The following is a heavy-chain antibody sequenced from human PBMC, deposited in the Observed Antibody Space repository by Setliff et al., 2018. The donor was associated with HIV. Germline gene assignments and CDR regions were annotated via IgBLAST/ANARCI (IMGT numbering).Heavy chain of an antibody. CDR2: IFYSGST. D-gene: IGHD7-27*01. V-gene: IGHV4-39*02. Sequence: SETLSLTCNVSGGAISSSSYYWFWIRQPPGKGQEWIGSIFYSGSTYYNPSLKSRLTISVDTSKTQFSLKLRSVTAADTAVYYCARELGHYYYYMDVWGKGTTVTVSS. CDR3: ARELGHYYYYMDV. CDR1: GGAISSSSYY. J-gene: IGHJ6*03.